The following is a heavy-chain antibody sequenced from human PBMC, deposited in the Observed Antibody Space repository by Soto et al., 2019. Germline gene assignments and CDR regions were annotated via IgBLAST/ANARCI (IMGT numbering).Heavy chain of an antibody. J-gene: IGHJ3*02. CDR2: ISVSGGST. Sequence: PGGSLRLSCAASGFTFSSYAMSWVRQAPGKGLEWVSAISVSGGSTYYADSVKGRFTISRDNSKNTLYLQMNSLRAEDTDVYYCAKDQGRLTGTKAFDIWGQGIMVTVSS. D-gene: IGHD3-9*01. CDR3: AKDQGRLTGTKAFDI. V-gene: IGHV3-23*01. CDR1: GFTFSSYA.